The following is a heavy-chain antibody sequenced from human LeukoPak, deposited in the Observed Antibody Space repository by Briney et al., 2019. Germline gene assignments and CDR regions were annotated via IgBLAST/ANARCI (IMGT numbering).Heavy chain of an antibody. CDR2: ISAYNGNT. V-gene: IGHV1-18*01. D-gene: IGHD1-26*01. CDR3: ARVVGATKGDNWLDP. Sequence: ASVKVSCKASGYTFTSYGISWVRQAPGQGLEWMGWISAYNGNTNYAQKLQGRVTMTTDTSTSTAYMELRSLRSDDTAVYYCARVVGATKGDNWLDPWGQGTLVTVSS. J-gene: IGHJ5*02. CDR1: GYTFTSYG.